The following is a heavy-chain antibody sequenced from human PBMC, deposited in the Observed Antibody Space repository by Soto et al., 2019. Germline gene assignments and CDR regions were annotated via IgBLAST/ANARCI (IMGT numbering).Heavy chain of an antibody. CDR3: ARQGPKTRYYYYYAMDV. CDR2: IYYSGST. V-gene: IGHV4-59*08. Sequence: QVQLQESGPGLVKPSETLSLTCTVSGGSISNYYWSWIRQPPGKGLEWIGYIYYSGSTNYNPSLKSRFTISVDPSKNQFSLKLNSVTAADTAVYYCARQGPKTRYYYYYAMDVWGQGTTVTVSS. CDR1: GGSISNYY. J-gene: IGHJ6*02.